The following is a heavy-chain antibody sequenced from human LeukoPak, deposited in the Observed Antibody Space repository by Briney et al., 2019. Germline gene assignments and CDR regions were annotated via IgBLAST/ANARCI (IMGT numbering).Heavy chain of an antibody. V-gene: IGHV1-2*06. D-gene: IGHD3-22*01. J-gene: IGHJ4*02. CDR3: ARSDNSGYYYSY. CDR1: GYTFADYY. CDR2: INPNSGGT. Sequence: ASVKVSCKAAGYTFADYYMYWVRQAPGQGLEWMGRINPNSGGTNYAQKFQGRVTMTRDTSISTAYMELSRLRSDDTAVYYCARSDNSGYYYSYWGQGTLATVSS.